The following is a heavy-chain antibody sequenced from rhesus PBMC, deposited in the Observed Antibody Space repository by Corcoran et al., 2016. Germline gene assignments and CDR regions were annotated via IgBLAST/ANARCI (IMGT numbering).Heavy chain of an antibody. CDR1: GFTFSIYW. Sequence: EVQLVESGGGVAKPGESLRLSCAASGFTFSIYWMIWVRLNPGKGLDVNSGIDTGGSRTYYAYSLKGLFTIARDNSKHPLSLQMNSLRAEDTAVYYCTDAYDIESWGQGVQVTVSS. CDR2: IDTGGSRT. V-gene: IGHV3S42*01. D-gene: IGHD3-40*01. J-gene: IGHJ4*01. CDR3: TDAYDIES.